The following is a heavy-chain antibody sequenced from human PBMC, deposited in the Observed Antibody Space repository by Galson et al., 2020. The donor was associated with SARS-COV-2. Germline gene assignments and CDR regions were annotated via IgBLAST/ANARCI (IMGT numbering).Heavy chain of an antibody. V-gene: IGHV3-30*18. CDR1: GFTVYTHG. Sequence: GESLKISCAASGFTVYTHGMHWVRQAPGKGLEWVAVISDDGTNKYYADSVKGRFTISRDNSKNTLYLQMNSLRAEDTAVYYCAKAVSRWDLLYPSDIWGQGTLVTVSS. J-gene: IGHJ3*02. CDR3: AKAVSRWDLLYPSDI. CDR2: ISDDGTNK. D-gene: IGHD1-26*01.